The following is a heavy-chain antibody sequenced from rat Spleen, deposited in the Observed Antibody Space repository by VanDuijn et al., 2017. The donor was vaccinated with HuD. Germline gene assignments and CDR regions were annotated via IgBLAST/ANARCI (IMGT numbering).Heavy chain of an antibody. D-gene: IGHD5-1*01. CDR2: ISTIGSNT. Sequence: EVQLVESGGDLVQPGRSLKLSCAASGFTFSNYAMAWVRQTPTKGLEWVASISTIGSNTYYRDSVKGRFTISRDNAKNTQYLQVDSLRSEDAATYYCARHVGGGSYYFDYWGQGVMVTVSS. J-gene: IGHJ2*01. V-gene: IGHV5S14*01. CDR1: GFTFSNYA. CDR3: ARHVGGGSYYFDY.